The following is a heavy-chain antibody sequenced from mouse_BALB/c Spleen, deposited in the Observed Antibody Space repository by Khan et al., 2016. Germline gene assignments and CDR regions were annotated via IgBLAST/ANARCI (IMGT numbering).Heavy chain of an antibody. J-gene: IGHJ2*01. V-gene: IGHV3-2*02. D-gene: IGHD1-2*01. CDR2: ISYSGST. Sequence: EVELVESGPGLVKPSQSLSLTCTVTDYSITSDYAWNWIRQFPGNKLEWMGYISYSGSTSYNPSLKSRISITRDTSKNQFFLQLNSVTTEDTATYYCARTLLRLYYFDYWGQGTTLTVSS. CDR1: DYSITSDYA. CDR3: ARTLLRLYYFDY.